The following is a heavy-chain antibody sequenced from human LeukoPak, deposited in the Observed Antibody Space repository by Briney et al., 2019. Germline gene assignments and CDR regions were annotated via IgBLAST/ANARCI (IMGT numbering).Heavy chain of an antibody. J-gene: IGHJ4*02. CDR1: GYTFTSYG. D-gene: IGHD5-12*01. CDR2: ISAYNGNT. CDR3: ARVRAEKYSGYDLIDY. V-gene: IGHV1-18*01. Sequence: ASVKVSCKASGYTFTSYGISWVRQAPGQGLEWMGWISAYNGNTNYAQKLQGRVTMTTDTSTSTAYMELRSLRSDDTAVYYCARVRAEKYSGYDLIDYWGQGTLVTVSS.